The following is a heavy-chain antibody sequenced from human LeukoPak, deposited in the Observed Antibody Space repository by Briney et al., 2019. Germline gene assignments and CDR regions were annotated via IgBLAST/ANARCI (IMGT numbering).Heavy chain of an antibody. CDR1: GFTFSDYY. Sequence: GGSLRLSCAASGFTFSDYYMSWIRQAPGKGLEWVSYISSSGSTIYYADSVKGRFTIPRDNAKNSLYLQMNSLRAEDTAVYYCARDRDYYDSSGSIDYWGQGTLVTVSP. CDR2: ISSSGSTI. J-gene: IGHJ4*02. V-gene: IGHV3-11*01. CDR3: ARDRDYYDSSGSIDY. D-gene: IGHD3-22*01.